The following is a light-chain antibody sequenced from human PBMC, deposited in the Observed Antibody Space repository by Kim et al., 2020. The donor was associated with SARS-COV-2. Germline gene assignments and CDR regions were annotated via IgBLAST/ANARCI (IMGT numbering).Light chain of an antibody. Sequence: DIVMTQSPDSLAVSLGESATINCKSSQSVLYSSNNKNYLAWYQQKPGLPPKLLIYWASTRESGVPDRFSGSGSGTDFTLTISSLQAEDVAVYYCQQYYSTPITFGQGTRLEIK. CDR3: QQYYSTPIT. J-gene: IGKJ5*01. CDR2: WAS. V-gene: IGKV4-1*01. CDR1: QSVLYSSNNKNY.